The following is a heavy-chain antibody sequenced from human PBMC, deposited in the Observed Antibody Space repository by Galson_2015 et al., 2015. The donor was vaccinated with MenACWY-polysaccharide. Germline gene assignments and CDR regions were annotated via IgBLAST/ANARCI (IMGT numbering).Heavy chain of an antibody. J-gene: IGHJ3*01. CDR3: AVHCSSTSCYSPLSRL. V-gene: IGHV3-74*01. CDR2: IDSDGSST. Sequence: SLRLSCAASEFTFSRYWMNWVRQAPGKGLVWVSRIDSDGSSTSYADSVKGQFTISRDNAKNTLYLQMNSLRAEDTAVYYCAVHCSSTSCYSPLSRLWGQGTMVTVSS. CDR1: EFTFSRYW. D-gene: IGHD2-2*01.